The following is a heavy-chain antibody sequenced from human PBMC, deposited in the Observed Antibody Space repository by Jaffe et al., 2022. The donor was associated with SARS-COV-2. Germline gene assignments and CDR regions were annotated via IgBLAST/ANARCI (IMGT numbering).Heavy chain of an antibody. J-gene: IGHJ4*02. CDR1: GGSISSGSYY. V-gene: IGHV4-61*02. CDR2: IYTSGST. D-gene: IGHD3-3*01. CDR3: ARDVIYDFWTGFDY. Sequence: QVQLQESGPGLVKPSQTLSLTCTVSGGSISSGSYYWSWIRQPAGKGLEWIGRIYTSGSTNYNPSLKSRVTISVDTSKNQFSLKLSSVTAADTAVYYCARDVIYDFWTGFDYWGQGTLVTVSS.